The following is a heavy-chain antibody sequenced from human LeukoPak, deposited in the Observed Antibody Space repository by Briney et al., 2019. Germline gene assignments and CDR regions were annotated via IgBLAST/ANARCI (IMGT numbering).Heavy chain of an antibody. CDR1: GFTFSSYL. D-gene: IGHD2-15*01. Sequence: PGGSLRLSCAASGFTFSSYLMHWVRQAPGKGLEWVSRINGDGTTTNYADSVKGRFTISRDNAKNTLYLEMNSLRAEDTAVYYCSRRVDATRWFDPWGQGTLVTVSS. J-gene: IGHJ5*02. CDR3: SRRVDATRWFDP. V-gene: IGHV3-74*01. CDR2: INGDGTTT.